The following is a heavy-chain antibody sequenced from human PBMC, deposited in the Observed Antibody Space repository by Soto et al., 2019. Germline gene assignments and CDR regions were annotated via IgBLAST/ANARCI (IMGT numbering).Heavy chain of an antibody. CDR2: IADTGST. D-gene: IGHD1-26*01. Sequence: QVQLQESGPGLVKPSETLSLTCAVSGGSISHYYWSWIRQPPGKGLEWIGYIADTGSTNYNASLGSXXTLSVDTSTNQFSLELRSVTAADTAVYYCTRRGGFPFALDTWGQGTMVTVSS. J-gene: IGHJ3*02. V-gene: IGHV4-59*08. CDR1: GGSISHYY. CDR3: TRRGGFPFALDT.